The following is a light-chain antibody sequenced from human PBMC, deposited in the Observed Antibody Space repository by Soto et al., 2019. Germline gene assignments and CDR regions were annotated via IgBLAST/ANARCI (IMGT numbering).Light chain of an antibody. Sequence: EIVLTQSPDTLSLSPGERATLSCRASQSVSSYLAWYQQKPGQAPRLLIYDASNRATGIPARFSGSGSGTDFTLTISSLEPEDFAVYYCQQRSNLPPWTFGQGTKVEIK. CDR2: DAS. J-gene: IGKJ1*01. V-gene: IGKV3-11*01. CDR1: QSVSSY. CDR3: QQRSNLPPWT.